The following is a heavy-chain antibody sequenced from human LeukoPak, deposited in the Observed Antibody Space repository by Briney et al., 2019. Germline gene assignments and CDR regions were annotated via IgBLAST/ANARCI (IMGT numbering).Heavy chain of an antibody. V-gene: IGHV3-23*01. J-gene: IGHJ3*02. CDR1: GFTFSSYA. CDR2: ISTSGGSS. Sequence: GGSLRLSCAASGFTFSSYALSWVRQAPGKGLEWVSGISTSGGSSSYADSVKGRFTISRDNPRNTLYMQMNSLRAEDTAVYYCARASRSAFDIWGQGTMVTVSS. CDR3: ARASRSAFDI.